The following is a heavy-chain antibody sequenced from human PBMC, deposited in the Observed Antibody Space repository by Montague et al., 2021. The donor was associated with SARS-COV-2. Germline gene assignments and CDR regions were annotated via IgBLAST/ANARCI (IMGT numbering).Heavy chain of an antibody. CDR1: GYSFISYW. V-gene: IGHV5-51*01. J-gene: IGHJ6*02. CDR3: VRLGGLRDYYYYGMDV. D-gene: IGHD5-12*01. Sequence: QSGAEVKKPGESLKISCKGSGYSFISYWIGWVRQMPGKGLEWMGIIYPGDSETRYSPSFQGQVTISADKSISTAYLQWSSLKASDTAVYYCVRLGGLRDYYYYGMDVWGQGTTVTVSS. CDR2: IYPGDSET.